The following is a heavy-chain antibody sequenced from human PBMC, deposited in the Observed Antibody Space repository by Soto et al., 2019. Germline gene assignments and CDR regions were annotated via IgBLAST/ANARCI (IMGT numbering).Heavy chain of an antibody. J-gene: IGHJ4*02. D-gene: IGHD1-20*01. CDR2: INSDGSST. Sequence: GGSLTLSCPASGFTFTSYSMHWVRQAPGKGLVWVSRINSDGSSTNYADSVKGRFAILRENAKNTLYLQMNSLRAEDTAVYYGARDNSNSNWGRGTLVTVSS. CDR1: GFTFTSYS. CDR3: ARDNSNSN. V-gene: IGHV3-74*01.